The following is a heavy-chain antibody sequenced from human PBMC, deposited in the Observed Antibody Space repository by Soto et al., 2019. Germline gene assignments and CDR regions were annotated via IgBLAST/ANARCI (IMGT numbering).Heavy chain of an antibody. CDR1: GGTFSSYA. CDR2: IIPIFGTA. V-gene: IGHV1-69*12. J-gene: IGHJ1*01. CDR3: ARGGDMSTAESGFQH. Sequence: QVQLVQSGAEVKKPGSSVKVSCKASGGTFSSYAISWVRQAPGQGLEWMGGIIPIFGTANYAQKFQGRVTIXXDXSMXTAYMELSRLRSEDTAVYYGARGGDMSTAESGFQHWGQGTLVTVSS. D-gene: IGHD3-16*01.